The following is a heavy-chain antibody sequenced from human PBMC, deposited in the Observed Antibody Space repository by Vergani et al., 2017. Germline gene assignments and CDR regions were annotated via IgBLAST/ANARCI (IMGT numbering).Heavy chain of an antibody. J-gene: IGHJ1*01. CDR2: ISYDGTQK. D-gene: IGHD3-22*01. Sequence: QVHLVESGGGVVQPGRSLRLSCVVSGFTSSYYGMHWVRQAPGKGLEWVAVISYDGTQKYYADSVKGRFTISRDNSKSTLYLQMNSLRTEDTAVYYCATKSSGTSGCQIGYFREWGQGTLVTVSS. CDR3: ATKSSGTSGCQIGYFRE. CDR1: GFTSSYYG. V-gene: IGHV3-30*03.